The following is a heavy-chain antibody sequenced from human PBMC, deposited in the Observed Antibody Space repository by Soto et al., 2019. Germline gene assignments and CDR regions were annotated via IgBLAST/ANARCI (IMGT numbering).Heavy chain of an antibody. Sequence: GGSLRLSCAASGFTVSNNYMSWVRQAPGKGLEWVSLIYSGGSTFYADSVKGRFTISRDNSKNALFLQMNSLRAEDTAVYFCATYTSLDYWGQGTLVTVSS. CDR3: ATYTSLDY. J-gene: IGHJ4*02. CDR1: GFTVSNNY. D-gene: IGHD2-2*02. V-gene: IGHV3-53*01. CDR2: IYSGGST.